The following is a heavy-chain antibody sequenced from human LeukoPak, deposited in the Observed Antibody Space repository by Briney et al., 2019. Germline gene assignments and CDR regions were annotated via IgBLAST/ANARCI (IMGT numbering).Heavy chain of an antibody. CDR3: ARGQPSVAADPVGIAGVRRGYLNY. V-gene: IGHV4-39*07. CDR1: GGSISSSSYY. Sequence: SETLSLTCTVSGGSISSSSYYWGWFRQPPGKGLEWIGSIYYSGSTYYNPSLKSRVTLSVDTSKNQFSLKLTSVTAADTAVYYCARGQPSVAADPVGIAGVRRGYLNYWGQGTLVTVSS. CDR2: IYYSGST. J-gene: IGHJ4*02. D-gene: IGHD6-13*01.